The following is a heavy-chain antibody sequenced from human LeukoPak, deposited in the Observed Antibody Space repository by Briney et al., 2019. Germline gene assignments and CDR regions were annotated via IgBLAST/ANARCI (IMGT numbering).Heavy chain of an antibody. CDR1: GFTFSSYA. Sequence: GGSLRLSCAASGFTFSSYAMHWVRQAPGKGLEWVAVISYDGSNKYYADSVKGRFTISRDNSKNTLYLQMNSLRAEDTAVYYCAKDGSRIAVAGSYYDYWGQGTLVTVSS. D-gene: IGHD6-19*01. CDR2: ISYDGSNK. CDR3: AKDGSRIAVAGSYYDY. J-gene: IGHJ4*02. V-gene: IGHV3-30-3*01.